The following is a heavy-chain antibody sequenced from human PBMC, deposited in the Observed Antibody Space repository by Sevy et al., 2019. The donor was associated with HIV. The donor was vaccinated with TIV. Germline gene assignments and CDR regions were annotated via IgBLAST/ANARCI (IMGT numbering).Heavy chain of an antibody. J-gene: IGHJ5*02. CDR3: ARDKQQRLNLPARRFDP. V-gene: IGHV1-18*01. Sequence: ASVKVSCKAYGYTFASYGISWVRQAPGQGLEWMGWISAFSGTTNYAQKFQGRVTMTTDTSTATAYMELTSLRSDDTAVYYCARDKQQRLNLPARRFDPWGQGTLVTVSS. CDR2: ISAFSGTT. CDR1: GYTFASYG. D-gene: IGHD6-13*01.